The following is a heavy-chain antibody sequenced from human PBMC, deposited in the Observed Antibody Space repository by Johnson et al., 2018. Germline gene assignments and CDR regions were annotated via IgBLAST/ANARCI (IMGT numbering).Heavy chain of an antibody. J-gene: IGHJ6*03. D-gene: IGHD3-16*02. Sequence: VQLVQSGGGVVQPGTSLRLSCGVSGVTLSTSIMHWVRQAPGKGLEWVSAISGSGYTTYYAYSLRGRFTISRDNSKNTVYLQMNSLRVEDTAVYYCAKIGVKYYMDGWGKGTTGTVSS. CDR2: ISGSGYTT. V-gene: IGHV3-23*04. CDR3: AKIGVKYYMDG. CDR1: GVTLSTSI.